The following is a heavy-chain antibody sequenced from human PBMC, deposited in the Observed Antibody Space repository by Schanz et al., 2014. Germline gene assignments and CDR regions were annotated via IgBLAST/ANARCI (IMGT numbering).Heavy chain of an antibody. J-gene: IGHJ6*02. D-gene: IGHD4-17*01. V-gene: IGHV4-30-4*07. Sequence: QVQLQESGPRLVKPSQTLSLTCTVSGGSISSGAYSWSWIRQPPGKRPEWIGYIYSSGSTYYNPPLKGRISMPRATSKNQFSLKLGSATAADTAVYYCARDRGMTTSDYYYGMDVWGQGTTVTVSS. CDR3: ARDRGMTTSDYYYGMDV. CDR2: IYSSGST. CDR1: GGSISSGAYS.